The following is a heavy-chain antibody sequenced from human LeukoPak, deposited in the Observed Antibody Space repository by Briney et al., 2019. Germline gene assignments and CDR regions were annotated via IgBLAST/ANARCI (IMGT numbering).Heavy chain of an antibody. CDR3: ARDYWFGELFDY. V-gene: IGHV4-4*07. D-gene: IGHD3-10*01. Sequence: SETLSLTCTVSGGSISSYYWSWIRQPAGKGLEWIGRIYTSGSTNYNPSLKSRVTMSVDTSKNQFSLKLSSVTAADTAAYYCARDYWFGELFDYWGQGTLVTVSS. CDR1: GGSISSYY. CDR2: IYTSGST. J-gene: IGHJ4*02.